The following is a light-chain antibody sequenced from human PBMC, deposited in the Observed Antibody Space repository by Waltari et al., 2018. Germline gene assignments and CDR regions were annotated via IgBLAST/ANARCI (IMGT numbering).Light chain of an antibody. J-gene: IGKJ2*01. CDR1: QSLLHRNGYNY. Sequence: DIVMTQSPLYLPVTPGEPASISCRSSQSLLHRNGYNYWDWYLQKTGQSPQLLIYLGSNRASGVPDRFSGSGSGTDFTLKVSRVEAEDVGVYYCMQALQTSYTFGQGTKLEIK. V-gene: IGKV2-28*01. CDR3: MQALQTSYT. CDR2: LGS.